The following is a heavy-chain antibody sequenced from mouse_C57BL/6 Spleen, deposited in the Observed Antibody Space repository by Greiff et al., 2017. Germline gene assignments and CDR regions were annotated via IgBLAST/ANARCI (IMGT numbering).Heavy chain of an antibody. V-gene: IGHV1-50*01. CDR2: IDPSDSYT. Sequence: QVQLQQPGAELVKPGASVKLSCKASGYTFTSYWMQWVKQRPGQGLEWIGEIDPSDSYTNYNQKFKGKATLTVDTSSSTAYMQLSSLTSEDSAVYYCARKRGDYDYECYWGQGTTLTVST. CDR3: ARKRGDYDYECY. CDR1: GYTFTSYW. D-gene: IGHD2-4*01. J-gene: IGHJ2*01.